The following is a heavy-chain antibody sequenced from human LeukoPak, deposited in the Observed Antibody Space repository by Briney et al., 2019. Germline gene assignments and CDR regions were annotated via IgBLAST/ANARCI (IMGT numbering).Heavy chain of an antibody. Sequence: GGSLRLPCAASGFTFSSYAMQWVRQAPGQGLEGVAVISYDGSNKYYADSVKGRFTISRDNSKNTLYLQMNSLRAEDTAVYYCARVAIGRFLAPANYWGQGTLVTVSS. J-gene: IGHJ4*02. CDR3: ARVAIGRFLAPANY. D-gene: IGHD3-3*01. V-gene: IGHV3-30-3*01. CDR2: ISYDGSNK. CDR1: GFTFSSYA.